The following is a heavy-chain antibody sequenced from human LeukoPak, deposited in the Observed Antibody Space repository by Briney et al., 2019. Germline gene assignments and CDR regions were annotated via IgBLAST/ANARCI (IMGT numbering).Heavy chain of an antibody. V-gene: IGHV4-39*01. D-gene: IGHD2-15*01. J-gene: IGHJ4*02. CDR1: GGSVSSGSYH. CDR2: VFYSGST. CDR3: ARLWSTDCSGGSCPHQPNY. Sequence: SETLSLTCTVSGGSVSSGSYHWGWIRQPPGKGLEWIGSVFYSGSTYYNPSLKGRVTMSVDTSKNQFSLKLSSVIAADTAVYYCARLWSTDCSGGSCPHQPNYWGQGTLVTVSS.